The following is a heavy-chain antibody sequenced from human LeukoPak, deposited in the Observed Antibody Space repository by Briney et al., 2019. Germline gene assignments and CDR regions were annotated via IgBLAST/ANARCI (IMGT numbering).Heavy chain of an antibody. CDR3: ARESADAFDI. CDR1: GGSISSYY. J-gene: IGHJ3*02. CDR2: IYHSGST. V-gene: IGHV4-59*01. Sequence: SETLSLTCTVSGGSISSYYWSWIRQPPGKGLEWIGYIYHSGSTYYNPSLKSRVTISVDTSKNQFSLKLNSVTAADTAVYYCARESADAFDIWGQGTMVTVSS.